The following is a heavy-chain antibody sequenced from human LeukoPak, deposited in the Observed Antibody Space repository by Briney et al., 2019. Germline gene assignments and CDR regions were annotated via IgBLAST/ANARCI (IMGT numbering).Heavy chain of an antibody. CDR2: IIDSGST. CDR3: ATYGPTSGGYTFEY. Sequence: ASGTLSLTCAVSGGSISSGYWWSWVRQPPMKGLEWIGEIIDSGSTNYNPSLEGRITISLDKTKNQFSLNVNSVTAADTAVYYCATYGPTSGGYTFEYWGQGILVTVSS. D-gene: IGHD2-15*01. V-gene: IGHV4-4*02. J-gene: IGHJ4*02. CDR1: GGSISSGYW.